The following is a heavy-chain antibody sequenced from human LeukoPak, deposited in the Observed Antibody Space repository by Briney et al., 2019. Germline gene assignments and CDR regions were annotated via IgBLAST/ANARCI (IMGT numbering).Heavy chain of an antibody. CDR1: GYTFTSYD. D-gene: IGHD3-22*01. Sequence: ASVKVSCKASGYTFTSYDINWVRQATGQGLEWMGWMNPNSGNTGYAQKFQGRVTMTRNTSISTAYMELSSLRSEDTAVYYCARAPHPNYYDSSGYLGYYFDYWGQGTLVTVSS. J-gene: IGHJ4*02. CDR3: ARAPHPNYYDSSGYLGYYFDY. CDR2: MNPNSGNT. V-gene: IGHV1-8*01.